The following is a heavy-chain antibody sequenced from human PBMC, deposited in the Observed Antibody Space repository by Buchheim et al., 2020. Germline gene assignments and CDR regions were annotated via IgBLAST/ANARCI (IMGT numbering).Heavy chain of an antibody. D-gene: IGHD3-22*01. J-gene: IGHJ6*02. CDR2: INHSGST. Sequence: QVQLQQWGAGLLKPSETLSLTCAVYGGSFSGYYWSWIRQPPGKGLEWIGEINHSGSTNYNPSLKSRVTISVDTSKNPYSLKLSSVTAADTAVYYCARGRGRGSGYYYYYYYGMDVWGQGTT. CDR1: GGSFSGYY. V-gene: IGHV4-34*01. CDR3: ARGRGRGSGYYYYYYYGMDV.